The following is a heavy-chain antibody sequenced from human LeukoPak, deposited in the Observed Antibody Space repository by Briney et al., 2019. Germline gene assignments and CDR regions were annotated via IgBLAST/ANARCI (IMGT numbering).Heavy chain of an antibody. Sequence: ASVKVSCKASGYTFTNYGISWVRQAPGQGLEWMGWISAYNGNTNYAQKLQGRVTMTTDTSTSTAYMELRSLRSDDTAVYYCAREGSSSWYFGWFDHWGQGTLVTVSS. J-gene: IGHJ5*02. D-gene: IGHD6-13*01. CDR2: ISAYNGNT. CDR1: GYTFTNYG. V-gene: IGHV1-18*01. CDR3: AREGSSSWYFGWFDH.